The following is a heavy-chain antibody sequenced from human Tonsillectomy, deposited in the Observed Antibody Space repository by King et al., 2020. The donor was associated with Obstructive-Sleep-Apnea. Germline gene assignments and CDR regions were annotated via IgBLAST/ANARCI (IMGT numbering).Heavy chain of an antibody. CDR1: GFSLSTSGVG. J-gene: IGHJ3*02. Sequence: TLKESGPTLVKPTQTLTLTCTFSGFSLSTSGVGVGWIRQPPGKALEWLALIYWDDDKRYSPSLKSRLTITNDTSKNQMVLTVTNMDPVDTATYYCARFAILESTMWAFDIWGQGTMVSVSS. CDR2: IYWDDDK. D-gene: IGHD2-21*01. V-gene: IGHV2-5*02. CDR3: ARFAILESTMWAFDI.